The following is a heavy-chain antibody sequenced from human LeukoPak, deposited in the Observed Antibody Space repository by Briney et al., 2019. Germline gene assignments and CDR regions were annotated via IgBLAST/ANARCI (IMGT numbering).Heavy chain of an antibody. V-gene: IGHV3-7*01. CDR2: IKQDGSEK. CDR3: ARVQHEWIMDY. CDR1: GFTSSNYW. D-gene: IGHD5-12*01. J-gene: IGHJ4*02. Sequence: SGGSLRLSCVASGFTSSNYWMSWVRQAPGKGLEWVANIKQDGSEKYYVDSAKGRFTISRDNAKNSLYLQMNSLRAEDTAVYYCARVQHEWIMDYWGQGTLVTVSS.